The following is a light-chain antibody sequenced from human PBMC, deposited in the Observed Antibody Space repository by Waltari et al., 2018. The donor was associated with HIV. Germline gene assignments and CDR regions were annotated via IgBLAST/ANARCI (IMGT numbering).Light chain of an antibody. CDR1: QDINSA. CDR2: YAS. Sequence: AIQLTQSPSSLSASVGDRVTISCRASQDINSALAWYQQKPGKPPKLRIYYASGLEGGVPSRFSGSGSGTDFTLTISSLQPEDFATYYCQQFSTYPWTFGQGTKVDIK. J-gene: IGKJ1*01. V-gene: IGKV1-13*02. CDR3: QQFSTYPWT.